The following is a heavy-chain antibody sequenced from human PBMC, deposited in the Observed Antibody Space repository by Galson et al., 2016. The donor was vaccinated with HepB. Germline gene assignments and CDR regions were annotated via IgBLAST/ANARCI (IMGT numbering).Heavy chain of an antibody. V-gene: IGHV4-61*02. CDR1: GGSISGSDDY. Sequence: TLSLTCTVSGGSISGSDDYWNWIRQPAGKGLEWIGRIYAAGSTTYHPSLKSRVTISVDTSKSQFSLRLTSVTAADTAVYFCASAHSSGWSDVFDVWGQGTVVTVS. CDR3: ASAHSSGWSDVFDV. CDR2: IYAAGST. J-gene: IGHJ3*01. D-gene: IGHD6-25*01.